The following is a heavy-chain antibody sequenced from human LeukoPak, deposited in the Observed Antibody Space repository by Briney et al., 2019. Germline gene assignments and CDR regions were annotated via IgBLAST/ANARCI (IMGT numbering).Heavy chain of an antibody. CDR1: GFTFSSYW. V-gene: IGHV3-74*01. D-gene: IGHD1-1*01. CDR3: ARVTWNDDQDAFDI. CDR2: TNGDGSNT. J-gene: IGHJ3*02. Sequence: GGSLRLSCSASGFTFSSYWMHWVRQAPGKGLVWVSRTNGDGSNTSYADSVKGRFTISRDNAKNSLYLQMNSLRAEDTAVYYCARVTWNDDQDAFDIWGQGTMVTVSS.